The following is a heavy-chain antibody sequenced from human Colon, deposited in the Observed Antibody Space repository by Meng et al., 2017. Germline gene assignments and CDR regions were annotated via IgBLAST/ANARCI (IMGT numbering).Heavy chain of an antibody. J-gene: IGHJ4*02. CDR1: WDSVSSNGAA. Sequence: QVKPQQSGPGLEKPWHTLSLPYSISWDSVSSNGAAWNWHTQSPSIGLEWLGRTYYRSKKYNDYAVSVKSRTTINPDTSKNQFSRQLNSVTPEDTAMYYCARSGSSGWIDYWGQGTLVTVSS. D-gene: IGHD6-19*01. CDR3: ARSGSSGWIDY. V-gene: IGHV6-1*02. CDR2: TYYRSKKYN.